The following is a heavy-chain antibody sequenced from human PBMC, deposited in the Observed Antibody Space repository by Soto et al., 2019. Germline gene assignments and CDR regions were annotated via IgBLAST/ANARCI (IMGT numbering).Heavy chain of an antibody. CDR1: GFAFNTCS. V-gene: IGHV3-21*06. CDR3: ARDDGWLILDY. D-gene: IGHD6-19*01. J-gene: IGHJ4*02. Sequence: GGSLRLSCAASGFAFNTCSMNWVRQAPGKGLEWVAFITRSSSYIYYADSVRGRFTLSRDNAKNSLYLRMNSLRAEDTAIYYCARDDGWLILDYWGQGTLVTVSS. CDR2: ITRSSSYI.